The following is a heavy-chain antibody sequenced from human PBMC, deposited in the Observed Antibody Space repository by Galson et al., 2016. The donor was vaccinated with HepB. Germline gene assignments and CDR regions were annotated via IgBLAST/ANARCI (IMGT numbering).Heavy chain of an antibody. J-gene: IGHJ4*02. D-gene: IGHD3-10*01. Sequence: SLRLSCAASGFTLSDYRMNWVRQAPGKGLEWVSYISRTRGTIYYADSVKGRFTISRDNAKNSLYLQMNRLRDEDTAVYYCAKDITYGPWGGYFDYWGQGTLVTVSS. CDR1: GFTLSDYR. CDR3: AKDITYGPWGGYFDY. V-gene: IGHV3-48*02. CDR2: ISRTRGTI.